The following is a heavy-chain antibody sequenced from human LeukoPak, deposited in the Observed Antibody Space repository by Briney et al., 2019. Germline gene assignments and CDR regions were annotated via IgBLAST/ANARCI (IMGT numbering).Heavy chain of an antibody. CDR2: ISRSSSYI. J-gene: IGHJ4*02. CDR1: GFTFSSYS. V-gene: IGHV3-21*01. Sequence: GGSLRLSCAASGFTFSSYSMNWDRQAPGKGLEWVSSISRSSSYIYYADSVKGRFTISRDNAKNSLYLQMNSLRAEDTAVYYCARDNDLLRYFDWPLDYWGQGTLVTVSS. CDR3: ARDNDLLRYFDWPLDY. D-gene: IGHD3-9*01.